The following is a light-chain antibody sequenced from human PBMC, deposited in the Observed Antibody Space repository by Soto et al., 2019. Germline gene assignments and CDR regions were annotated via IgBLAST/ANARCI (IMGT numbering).Light chain of an antibody. V-gene: IGKV3-20*01. CDR3: QQYGSAPT. CDR2: GAS. CDR1: QSVRSSY. Sequence: EIVLTQSPGTLPLSPGERATLSCRASQSVRSSYLAWYQQKPGQAPKLLIYGASCPGTGIPDRFSGSSSGKVFTLAISFLEPDVLAGYYCQQYGSAPTFGGGTKLESK. J-gene: IGKJ4*01.